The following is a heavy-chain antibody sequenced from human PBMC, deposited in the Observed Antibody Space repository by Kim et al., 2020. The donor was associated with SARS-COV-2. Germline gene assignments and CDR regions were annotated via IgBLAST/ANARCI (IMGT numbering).Heavy chain of an antibody. D-gene: IGHD6-13*01. CDR2: ISASGGST. J-gene: IGHJ3*02. CDR1: GFTFSSYA. CDR3: AKDYIAAARRQPNDAFDI. Sequence: GGSLRLSCAASGFTFSSYAMSWVRQAPGKGLEWVSAISASGGSTYYADSVKGRFTISRDNSKNTLYLQMNSLRAEDTAVYYCAKDYIAAARRQPNDAFDIWGQGTMVTVSS. V-gene: IGHV3-23*01.